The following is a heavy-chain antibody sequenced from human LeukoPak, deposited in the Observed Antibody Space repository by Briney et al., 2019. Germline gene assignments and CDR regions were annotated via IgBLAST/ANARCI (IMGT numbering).Heavy chain of an antibody. CDR3: ATLYSSSSPVGY. Sequence: MTSETLSLTCTVSGGSISSSSYYWGWIRQPLGKGLEWIGSIYYSGSTYYNPSLKSRVTISVDTSKNQFSLKLSSVTAADTAVYYCATLYSSSSPVGYWGQGTLVTVSS. D-gene: IGHD6-6*01. J-gene: IGHJ4*02. CDR2: IYYSGST. V-gene: IGHV4-39*01. CDR1: GGSISSSSYY.